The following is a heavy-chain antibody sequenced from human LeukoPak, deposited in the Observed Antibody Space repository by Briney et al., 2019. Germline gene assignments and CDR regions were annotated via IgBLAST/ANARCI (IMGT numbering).Heavy chain of an antibody. CDR2: IYYSGST. CDR3: ARDRTERIFDL. D-gene: IGHD1-26*01. J-gene: IGHJ2*01. Sequence: SGTLSLTCTVSGGSISSYYWSCIRQPPGKGLEWIGDIYYSGSTNYNPSLKSRVTISVHTSKNQFCLKLSSVTAADTAVYYCARDRTERIFDLWGRGTLVTVSS. CDR1: GGSISSYY. V-gene: IGHV4-59*01.